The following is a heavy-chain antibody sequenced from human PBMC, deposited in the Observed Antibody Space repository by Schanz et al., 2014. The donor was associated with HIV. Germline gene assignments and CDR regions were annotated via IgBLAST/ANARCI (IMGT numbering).Heavy chain of an antibody. CDR1: GFTFNDYG. D-gene: IGHD2-2*01. CDR2: ISYDGNTK. Sequence: QVQLVESGGGVVQPGRSLRLSCAASGFTFNDYGMHWVRQAPGKGLEWVALISYDGNTKYYADSVKGRFSISRDKSKNTLYLQMNRLRAEDTAVYYCAKDRRGGYQFLYGLDVWGQGTTVTVSS. J-gene: IGHJ6*02. V-gene: IGHV3-30*18. CDR3: AKDRRGGYQFLYGLDV.